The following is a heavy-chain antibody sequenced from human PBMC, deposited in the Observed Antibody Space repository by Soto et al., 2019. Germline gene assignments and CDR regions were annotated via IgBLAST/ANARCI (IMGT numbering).Heavy chain of an antibody. D-gene: IGHD3-10*01. CDR1: GGSISSSSYY. J-gene: IGHJ4*02. CDR2: IYYSGST. Sequence: SETLSLTCTVSGGSISSSSYYWGWIRQPPGKGLEWIGSIYYSGSTYYNPSLKSRVTISVDTSKNQFSLKLSSVTAADTAVYYCARDNRPLLLWFGEPHRGIDYWGQGTLVTVSS. V-gene: IGHV4-39*02. CDR3: ARDNRPLLLWFGEPHRGIDY.